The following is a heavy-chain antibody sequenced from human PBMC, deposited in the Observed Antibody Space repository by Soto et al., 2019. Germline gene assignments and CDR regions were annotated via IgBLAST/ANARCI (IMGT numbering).Heavy chain of an antibody. J-gene: IGHJ4*02. Sequence: GGSLRLSCAASGFTFSSYAMHWVRQAPGKGLEWVALISYDGSDKDYADSVKGRFTISRDNSRNTLFLQMNSLSAEDTAVYYCARDFYKYYDSSGYYRSPAYWGQGTLVTVS. V-gene: IGHV3-30-3*01. D-gene: IGHD3-22*01. CDR2: ISYDGSDK. CDR1: GFTFSSYA. CDR3: ARDFYKYYDSSGYYRSPAY.